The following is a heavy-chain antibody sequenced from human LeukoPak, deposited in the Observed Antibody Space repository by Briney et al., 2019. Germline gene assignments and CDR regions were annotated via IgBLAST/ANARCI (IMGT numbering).Heavy chain of an antibody. D-gene: IGHD6-6*01. CDR2: FDPEDGET. Sequence: ASVKVSCKVSGYTLTELSMHWVRQAPGKGLEWMGGFDPEDGETIYAQKFQGRVTMTEDTSTDTAYMELRSLRSDDTAVYYCARAPYSSSSWFDPWGQGTLVTVSS. CDR3: ARAPYSSSSWFDP. CDR1: GYTLTELS. V-gene: IGHV1-24*01. J-gene: IGHJ5*02.